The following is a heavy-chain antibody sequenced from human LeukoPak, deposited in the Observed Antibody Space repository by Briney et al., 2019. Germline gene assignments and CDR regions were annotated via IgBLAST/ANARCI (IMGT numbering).Heavy chain of an antibody. CDR2: RSSTGIT. Sequence: SETLSLNCSVSIGSISISNHFWGWIRQPPGKGLEMIASRSSTGITHYHPSLQSRISVSLDTSQSLFSLKLTSLNAADTAVYYRAFRGWFCGAFDYWGQGILVTVSS. D-gene: IGHD6-19*01. CDR1: IGSISISNHF. J-gene: IGHJ4*02. V-gene: IGHV4-39*01. CDR3: AFRGWFCGAFDY.